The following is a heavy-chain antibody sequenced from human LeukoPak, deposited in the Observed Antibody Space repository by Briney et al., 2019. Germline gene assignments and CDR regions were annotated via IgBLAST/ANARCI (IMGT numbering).Heavy chain of an antibody. V-gene: IGHV1-2*02. D-gene: IGHD6-13*01. CDR3: ASITPIAAAGTSWFDP. CDR2: INPNSGGT. CDR1: GYTFTGYY. Sequence: EASVKVSCKASGYTFTGYYMHWVRQAPGQGLEWMGWINPNSGGTNYAQKFQGRVTMTRDTSISTAYMELSRLRSDDTAVYYCASITPIAAAGTSWFDPWGQGTLVTVSS. J-gene: IGHJ5*02.